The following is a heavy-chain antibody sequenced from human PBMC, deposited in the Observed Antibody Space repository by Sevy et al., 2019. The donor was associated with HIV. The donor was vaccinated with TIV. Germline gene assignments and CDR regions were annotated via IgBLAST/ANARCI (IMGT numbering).Heavy chain of an antibody. J-gene: IGHJ4*02. CDR1: AFTFSSSS. V-gene: IGHV3-7*01. CDR2: ISQGGSEE. Sequence: GGSLRLSCAASAFTFSSSSMTWVRQAPGKGLEWVATISQGGSEEYYVDSVKGRFTISRDNAKNSLYLQMNSLSAVDTAVYFCARFVSLGYWGQGTLVTVSS. D-gene: IGHD6-13*01. CDR3: ARFVSLGY.